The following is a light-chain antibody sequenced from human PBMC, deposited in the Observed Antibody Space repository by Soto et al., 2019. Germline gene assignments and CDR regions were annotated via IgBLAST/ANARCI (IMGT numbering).Light chain of an antibody. Sequence: DIQMTQSPSTLSASVGDRVTITCRASQSISSWLAWYQQKPGKAPKLLIYDASSLESGVPSRFSGSGSGTEFTLTVSSLQPDDFATYCCQQYNSIRVTFGPGTKVDIK. CDR2: DAS. CDR1: QSISSW. V-gene: IGKV1-5*01. CDR3: QQYNSIRVT. J-gene: IGKJ3*01.